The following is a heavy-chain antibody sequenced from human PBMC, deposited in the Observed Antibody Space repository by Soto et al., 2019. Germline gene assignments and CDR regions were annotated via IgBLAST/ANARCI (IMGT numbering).Heavy chain of an antibody. V-gene: IGHV5-51*01. CDR2: IYPGDSDT. J-gene: IGHJ5*02. D-gene: IGHD2-2*01. CDR3: ARSLLVPAAMRGENWFDP. CDR1: GYSFTSYW. Sequence: PGESLKISCKGSGYSFTSYWIGWVRQMPGKGLEWMGIIYPGDSDTRYSPSFQGQVTISADKSISTAYLQWSSLKASDTAMYYCARSLLVPAAMRGENWFDPWGQGTLVTVSS.